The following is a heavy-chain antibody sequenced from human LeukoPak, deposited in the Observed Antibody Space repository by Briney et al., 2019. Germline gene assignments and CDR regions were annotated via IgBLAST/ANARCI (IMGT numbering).Heavy chain of an antibody. D-gene: IGHD3-22*01. J-gene: IGHJ4*02. CDR2: ISFDGSNR. CDR1: GFTFSSYA. Sequence: GRSLRLSCAASGFTFSSYAMHWVRQAPGKGLEWVAVISFDGSNRYYADSVKGRFTISRDNSKNTLYLQMNSLRAEDTAVYFCARERNYYDTGGYLYSWGQGTLVTVSS. CDR3: ARERNYYDTGGYLYS. V-gene: IGHV3-30-3*01.